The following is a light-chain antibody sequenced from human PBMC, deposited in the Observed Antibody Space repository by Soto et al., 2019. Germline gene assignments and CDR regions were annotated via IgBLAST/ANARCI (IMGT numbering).Light chain of an antibody. V-gene: IGLV2-8*01. Sequence: QSALTQPPSASGSPGQSVTISCTGTRSVVGGSNCVSWYQHHPGKAPKLIIYEVTKRPSGVPHRFSGSKSGNTASLTVSGLQADDEADYYCSSYGGSNNLLFGGGTKLTVL. CDR1: RSVVGGSNC. CDR3: SSYGGSNNLL. J-gene: IGLJ2*01. CDR2: EVT.